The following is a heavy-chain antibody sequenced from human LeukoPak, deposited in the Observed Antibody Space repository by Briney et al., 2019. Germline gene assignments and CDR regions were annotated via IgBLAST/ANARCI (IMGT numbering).Heavy chain of an antibody. CDR1: GYTFTSYD. J-gene: IGHJ6*03. CDR2: MNPNSSNT. V-gene: IGHV1-8*01. Sequence: ASVKLSCTASGYTFTSYDINWGRQATGQGLEWMGWMNPNSSNTGYAQKFQGRVTMTRNTSISTAYMELSSLRSEDKAVYYWASREYYCSGNYYYMDVWGKGTTVTVSS. D-gene: IGHD3-10*01. CDR3: ASREYYCSGNYYYMDV.